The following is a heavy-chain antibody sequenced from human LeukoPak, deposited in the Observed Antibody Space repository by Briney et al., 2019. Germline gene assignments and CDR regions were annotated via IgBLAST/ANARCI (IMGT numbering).Heavy chain of an antibody. CDR1: GFTFSSYA. CDR2: ISGSGGST. CDR3: AKVTYSGWPYYFDY. V-gene: IGHV3-23*01. D-gene: IGHD6-19*01. Sequence: GGSLRLSCAASGFTFSSYAMSWVRQAPGKGLEWVSAISGSGGSTYYADSVEGRFTISRDNSKNTLYLQMNSLSAEDTAVYYCAKVTYSGWPYYFDYWGQGTLVTVSS. J-gene: IGHJ4*02.